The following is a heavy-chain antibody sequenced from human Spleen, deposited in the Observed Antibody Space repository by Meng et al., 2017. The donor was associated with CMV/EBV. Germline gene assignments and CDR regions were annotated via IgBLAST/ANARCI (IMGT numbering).Heavy chain of an antibody. CDR2: INPNSGGT. J-gene: IGHJ6*02. Sequence: ASVKVSCKASGYTFTGDFIHWVRQAPGQGLEWMGWINPNSGGTNYAQKFQGRVTMTRDTSINTAYMELSKLRSDDTAVYYCARTQTPAHSGSYRYYYYYAMDVWGQGTTVTVSS. D-gene: IGHD1-26*01. CDR1: GYTFTGDF. V-gene: IGHV1-2*02. CDR3: ARTQTPAHSGSYRYYYYYAMDV.